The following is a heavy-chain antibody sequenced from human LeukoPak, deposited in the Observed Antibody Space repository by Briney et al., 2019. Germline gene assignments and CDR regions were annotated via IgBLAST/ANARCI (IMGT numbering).Heavy chain of an antibody. J-gene: IGHJ4*02. CDR3: ASEAGTGLYYFDY. D-gene: IGHD6-13*01. Sequence: GGSLRLPCAASGFTFSSYGMHWVRQAPGKGLEWVAVIWYDGSNKYYADSVKGRFTISRDNSKNTLYLQMNSLRAEDTAVYYCASEAGTGLYYFDYWGQGTLVTVSS. CDR2: IWYDGSNK. CDR1: GFTFSSYG. V-gene: IGHV3-33*01.